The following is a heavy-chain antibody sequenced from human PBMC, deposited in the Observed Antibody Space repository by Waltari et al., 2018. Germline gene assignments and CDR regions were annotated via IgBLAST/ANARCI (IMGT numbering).Heavy chain of an antibody. V-gene: IGHV1-8*01. D-gene: IGHD2-15*01. Sequence: QVQLVQSGAEVKKPGASVTVSCKASGYTFTSYDINWVRQATGQGLEWRGWMKPNRGNTGYAQKFQGKVNMTRNTAISTAYRELSSLRTEDTAVYDCARRGVKGVVGSRAFDIWGQGTMVTVSS. CDR2: MKPNRGNT. CDR1: GYTFTSYD. CDR3: ARRGVKGVVGSRAFDI. J-gene: IGHJ3*02.